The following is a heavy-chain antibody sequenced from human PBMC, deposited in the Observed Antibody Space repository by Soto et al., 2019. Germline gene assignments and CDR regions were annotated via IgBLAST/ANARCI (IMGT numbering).Heavy chain of an antibody. V-gene: IGHV1-46*01. CDR2: IDPSGGST. Sequence: AVNVSSTASGYKFTSYFMHVVRQAPGRGGEGVGRIDPSGGSTSYAQKFQGRVSMTRDTSTSNVSMDLRSLRSDDTALYYCARDLTGGPTYYDFWSGYSPVDSWGLGTLVTVSS. J-gene: IGHJ4*02. CDR1: GYKFTSYF. CDR3: ARDLTGGPTYYDFWSGYSPVDS. D-gene: IGHD3-3*01.